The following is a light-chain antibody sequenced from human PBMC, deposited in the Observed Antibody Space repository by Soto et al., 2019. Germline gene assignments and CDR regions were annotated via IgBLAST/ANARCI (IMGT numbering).Light chain of an antibody. CDR3: LQHNSYPRT. CDR2: GAS. V-gene: IGKV1-17*03. CDR1: QDIDNY. J-gene: IGKJ1*01. Sequence: DIQMTQSPSAMSASVGDRVTITCRAGQDIDNYLAWFQQKPGTVPKRLIYGASNLQSGVPSRFSGSGSGTEFTLTISSLQPEDFATYYCLQHNSYPRTFGQGTKVEIK.